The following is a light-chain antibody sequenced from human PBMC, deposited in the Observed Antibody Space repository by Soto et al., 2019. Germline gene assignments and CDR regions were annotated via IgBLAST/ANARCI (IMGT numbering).Light chain of an antibody. J-gene: IGKJ4*01. CDR1: QSVSNSY. CDR3: QQYGSSVIT. CDR2: DAS. V-gene: IGKV3-20*01. Sequence: EIVLTQSPGTVSLSPGERATLSCRASQSVSNSYLAWYQQKPGQAPRLLIYDASSRATGIPDRFSGSGSGTDFTLTISRLEPEDFSVYYCQQYGSSVITFGGGTKVEIK.